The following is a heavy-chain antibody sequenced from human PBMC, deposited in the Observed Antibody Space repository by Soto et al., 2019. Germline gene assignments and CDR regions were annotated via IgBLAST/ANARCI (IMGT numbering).Heavy chain of an antibody. D-gene: IGHD1-1*01. J-gene: IGHJ3*02. V-gene: IGHV1-18*01. CDR3: ARELERRGLDAFDI. CDR1: GYTFTNYG. CDR2: ISAHTGNT. Sequence: ASVKVSCKTSGYTFTNYGISWVRQAPGQGLEWMGWISAHTGNTNYAQKFQGRVTMTRDTSISTAYMELSRLRSDDTAVYYCARELERRGLDAFDIWGQGTMVTVSS.